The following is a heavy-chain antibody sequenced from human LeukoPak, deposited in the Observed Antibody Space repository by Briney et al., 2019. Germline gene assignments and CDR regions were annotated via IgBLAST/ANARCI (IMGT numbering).Heavy chain of an antibody. CDR3: AKAQVKSIVVVPAAISY. CDR2: ISGSGGST. CDR1: GFTFSSYA. J-gene: IGHJ4*02. V-gene: IGHV3-23*01. Sequence: PGGSLRLSCAASGFTFSSYAMSWARQAPGKGLEWVSAISGSGGSTYYADSVKGRFTISRDNSKNTLYLQMNSLRAEDTAVYYCAKAQVKSIVVVPAAISYWGQGTLVTVSS. D-gene: IGHD2-2*01.